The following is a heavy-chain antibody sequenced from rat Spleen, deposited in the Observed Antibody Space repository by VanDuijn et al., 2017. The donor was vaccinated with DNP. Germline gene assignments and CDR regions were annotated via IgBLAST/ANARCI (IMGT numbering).Heavy chain of an antibody. CDR1: GFTFSDHN. Sequence: EVHLVESGGGLVQPGRSLKLSCAASGFTFSDHNMAWVRQAPTKGLEWVAYIRYDGGSTKYGDSVKGRFTISRDNAKNTLYLQMNSLRSEDMATYYCARWNSGHFDYWGQGVMVPVSS. D-gene: IGHD4-3*01. CDR2: IRYDGGST. CDR3: ARWNSGHFDY. V-gene: IGHV5-22*01. J-gene: IGHJ2*01.